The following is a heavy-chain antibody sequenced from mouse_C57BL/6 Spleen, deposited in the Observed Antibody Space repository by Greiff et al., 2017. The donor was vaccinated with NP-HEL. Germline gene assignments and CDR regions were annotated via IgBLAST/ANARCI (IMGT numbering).Heavy chain of an antibody. CDR2: ISYDGSN. V-gene: IGHV3-6*01. CDR3: ARGGYDGYYNYFDY. D-gene: IGHD2-3*01. Sequence: EVHLVESGPGLVKPSQSLSLTCSVTGYSITSGYYWNWIRQFPGNKLEWMGYISYDGSNNYNPSLKNRISITRDTSKNQFFLKLNSVTTEDTATYYCARGGYDGYYNYFDYWGQGTTLTVSS. CDR1: GYSITSGYY. J-gene: IGHJ2*01.